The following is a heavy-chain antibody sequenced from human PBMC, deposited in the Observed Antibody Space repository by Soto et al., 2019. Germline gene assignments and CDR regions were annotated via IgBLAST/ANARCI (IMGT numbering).Heavy chain of an antibody. Sequence: SQTLSLTCTVSGGSISSYYWSWIRQPPGKGLEWIGYIYYSGSTNYNPSLKSRVTISVDTSKNQFSLKLSSVTAADTAVYYCARSFYDFWSGYSRLNWFDPWGQGTLVTVSS. CDR2: IYYSGST. D-gene: IGHD3-3*01. CDR3: ARSFYDFWSGYSRLNWFDP. J-gene: IGHJ5*02. CDR1: GGSISSYY. V-gene: IGHV4-59*01.